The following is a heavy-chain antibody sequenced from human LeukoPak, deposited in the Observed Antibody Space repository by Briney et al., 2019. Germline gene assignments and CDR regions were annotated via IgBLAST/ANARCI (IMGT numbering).Heavy chain of an antibody. CDR1: GFTFSNFW. D-gene: IGHD3-22*01. CDR2: IHPEGNEK. V-gene: IGHV3-7*01. CDR3: ARDRTYYYDSNL. J-gene: IGHJ5*02. Sequence: PGGSLRLSCAVSGFTFSNFWMSWVRQAPGRGLEWVANIHPEGNEKYHVESVKGRFTISRDNAKNSLYLQMNSLRAEDTAVYYCARDRTYYYDSNLWGQGTLVTVSS.